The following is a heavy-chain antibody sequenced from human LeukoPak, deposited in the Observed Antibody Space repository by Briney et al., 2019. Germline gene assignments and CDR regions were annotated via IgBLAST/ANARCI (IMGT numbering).Heavy chain of an antibody. CDR1: GYTFTSYG. CDR2: ISAYNGNT. CDR3: ARAKDGAATNWFDP. Sequence: ASVKVSCKASGYTFTSYGISWVRQAPGQGLEWMGWISAYNGNTNYAQKLQGRVTMTTDTSTSTAYMELRSLRSDDTAVYCCARAKDGAATNWFDPWGQGTLVTVSS. V-gene: IGHV1-18*01. D-gene: IGHD6-13*01. J-gene: IGHJ5*02.